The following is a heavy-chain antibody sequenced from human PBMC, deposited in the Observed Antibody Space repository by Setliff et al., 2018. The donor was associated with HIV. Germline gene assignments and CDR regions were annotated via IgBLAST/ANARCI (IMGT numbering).Heavy chain of an antibody. CDR3: ATVDGTRCLDY. J-gene: IGHJ4*02. D-gene: IGHD1-1*01. Sequence: ASETLSLTCTVSGGSISSHYWSWIRQPPGKGLEWIGSIYYSGSANYNPSLRSPVAISVDTSKNQFSLELTSVTAADTAVYYCATVDGTRCLDYWGQGKLVTVSS. CDR2: IYYSGSA. CDR1: GGSISSHY. V-gene: IGHV4-59*08.